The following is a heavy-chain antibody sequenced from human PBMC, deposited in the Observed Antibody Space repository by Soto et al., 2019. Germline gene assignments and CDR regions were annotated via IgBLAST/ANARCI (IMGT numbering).Heavy chain of an antibody. CDR3: AKHGPPPYYYYGMDV. CDR2: VSGYNGDT. CDR1: GYTFSRYG. V-gene: IGHV1-18*01. Sequence: QGQLVQSGPEVKKPGASVKVSCKASGYTFSRYGISWVRQAPGQGLEWMGWVSGYNGDTKYAQKVQGRVTMTVDTPTYTAYTALRSLTSDDTAKYYCAKHGPPPYYYYGMDVWGQGTTVTVSS. J-gene: IGHJ6*02.